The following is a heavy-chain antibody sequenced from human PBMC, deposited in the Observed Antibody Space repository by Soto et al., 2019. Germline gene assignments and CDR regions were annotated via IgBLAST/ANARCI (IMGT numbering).Heavy chain of an antibody. V-gene: IGHV4-34*01. Sequence: PSETLSLTCAVYGGSFSGYYWTWIRQPPGTGLEWIGEINHSGSTNYNPSLKSRVTISVDTSKNQFSLKLTSVTAADTAVYYCARAKISGLFDYWGQGTLVTLSS. CDR2: INHSGST. CDR1: GGSFSGYY. J-gene: IGHJ4*02. CDR3: ARAKISGLFDY.